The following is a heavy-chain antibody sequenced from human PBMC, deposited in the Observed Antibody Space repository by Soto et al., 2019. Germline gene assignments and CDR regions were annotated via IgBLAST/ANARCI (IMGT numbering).Heavy chain of an antibody. CDR1: DGSMNSDTYY. CDR3: ARLGGYVSVGYYYLWDS. D-gene: IGHD3-22*01. J-gene: IGHJ4*02. V-gene: IGHV4-39*01. CDR2: INYSGTT. Sequence: QLQLQESGPGLVKPSETLSLTCSVSDGSMNSDTYYWGWIRQPPGKGLEWFGVINYSGTTFHNVSLKSRVTMSVDSSRNQCSLKWASMTAADTAVYYCARLGGYVSVGYYYLWDSWGQGTLVTV.